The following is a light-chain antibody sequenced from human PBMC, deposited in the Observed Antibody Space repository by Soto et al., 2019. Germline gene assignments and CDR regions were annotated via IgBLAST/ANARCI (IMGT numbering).Light chain of an antibody. CDR1: QSVSSN. J-gene: IGKJ2*01. CDR2: GAS. V-gene: IGKV3-15*01. Sequence: EIVMTQSPANLSVSPGERATLSCRASQSVSSNLAWYQQKPGQGPRLLIYGASNRATSIPARFSGSGSGTDFTLTINSLQSEDFAVYYCQQYNKWPPYTFGQGTKLEIK. CDR3: QQYNKWPPYT.